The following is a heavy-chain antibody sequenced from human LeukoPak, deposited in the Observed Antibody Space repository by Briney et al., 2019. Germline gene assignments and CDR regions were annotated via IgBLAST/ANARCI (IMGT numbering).Heavy chain of an antibody. CDR3: AKDHVHCSGGSCYYWYYYYYMDV. CDR2: IRYDGSNK. J-gene: IGHJ6*03. Sequence: GGSLRLSCAASGFTFNTYNMNWVRQAPGKGLEWVAFIRYDGSNKYYADSVKGRFTISRDNSKNTLYLQMNSLRAEDTAVYYCAKDHVHCSGGSCYYWYYYYYMDVWGKGTTVTVSS. CDR1: GFTFNTYN. V-gene: IGHV3-30*02. D-gene: IGHD2-15*01.